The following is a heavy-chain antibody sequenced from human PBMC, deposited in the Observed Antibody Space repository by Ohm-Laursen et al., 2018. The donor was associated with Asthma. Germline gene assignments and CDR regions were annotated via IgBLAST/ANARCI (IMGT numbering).Heavy chain of an antibody. Sequence: ASVKVSCKASGYTFTGYYMHWVRQAPGQGLEWMGRINPNSGGTNYAQKFQGWVTMTRDTSISTAYMELSRLRSDDTAVYYCARGLLSVAPFDYWGQGTLVTVSS. D-gene: IGHD6-19*01. CDR1: GYTFTGYY. CDR2: INPNSGGT. CDR3: ARGLLSVAPFDY. V-gene: IGHV1-2*04. J-gene: IGHJ4*02.